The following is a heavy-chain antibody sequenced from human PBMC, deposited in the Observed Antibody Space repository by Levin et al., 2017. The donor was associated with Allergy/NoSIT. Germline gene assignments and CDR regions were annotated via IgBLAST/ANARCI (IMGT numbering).Heavy chain of an antibody. CDR3: VSQQLVQNGMDV. D-gene: IGHD6-13*01. CDR2: IYHSGST. CDR1: GGSISSSNW. Sequence: SSETLSLTCAVSGGSISSSNWWSWVRQPPGKGLEWIGEIYHSGSTNYNPSLKSRVTISVDKSKNQFSLKLSSVTAADTAVYYCVSQQLVQNGMDVWGQGTTVTVSS. V-gene: IGHV4-4*02. J-gene: IGHJ6*02.